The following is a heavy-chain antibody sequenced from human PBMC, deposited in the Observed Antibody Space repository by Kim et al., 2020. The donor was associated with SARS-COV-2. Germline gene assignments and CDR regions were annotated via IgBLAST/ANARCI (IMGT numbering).Heavy chain of an antibody. D-gene: IGHD1-26*01. V-gene: IGHV3-72*01. CDR3: ARSYSGSYYDFDY. J-gene: IGHJ4*02. Sequence: GGFLRLSCVVSGFTFSDHYIDWVRQAPGKGLEWVARSRNKANSYTTEYAASVRGRFTISRDGSKNSVYLQMNSLKTEDTAVYYCARSYSGSYYDFDYWGRGTLVTVSS. CDR2: SRNKANSYTT. CDR1: GFTFSDHY.